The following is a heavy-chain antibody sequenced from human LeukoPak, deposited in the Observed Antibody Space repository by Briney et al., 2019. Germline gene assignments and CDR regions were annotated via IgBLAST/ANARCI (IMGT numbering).Heavy chain of an antibody. D-gene: IGHD3-22*01. V-gene: IGHV4-4*02. J-gene: IGHJ4*02. Sequence: SETLSLTCAVSGDSISSRKWWSWVRQPPGQGLEWIGQIYHSGSTNYNPFLKSRVTISLDKSKNQFSLKLSSVTAADTAVYYCARVEITMIEVGDPLYYFDLWGQGTLVTVSS. CDR2: IYHSGST. CDR3: ARVEITMIEVGDPLYYFDL. CDR1: GDSISSRKW.